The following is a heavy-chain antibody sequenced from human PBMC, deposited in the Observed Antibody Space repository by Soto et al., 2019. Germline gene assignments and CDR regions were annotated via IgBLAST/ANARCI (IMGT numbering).Heavy chain of an antibody. D-gene: IGHD5-12*01. J-gene: IGHJ6*03. V-gene: IGHV1-69*02. Sequence: LVKVACKASGGTFSSYTSSWVRQEPGQGLEWMGRIIPILGIANYAQKFQGRVTITADKSTSTAYMELSSLRSEDTAVYYCARSAIVATTHYYYYMDVWGKGTTVTVSS. CDR1: GGTFSSYT. CDR2: IIPILGIA. CDR3: ARSAIVATTHYYYYMDV.